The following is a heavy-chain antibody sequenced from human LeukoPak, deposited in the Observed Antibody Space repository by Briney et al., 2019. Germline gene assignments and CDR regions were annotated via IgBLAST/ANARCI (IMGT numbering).Heavy chain of an antibody. J-gene: IGHJ1*01. CDR3: ARDRTGVDGSNFQH. Sequence: GGSLRLSCAASGFTFSSYWMSWVRQAPGKGLEWVANIKYDGSEKYYVDSVKGRFTISRDNAKNSLYLQMNSLRAEDTAVYYCARDRTGVDGSNFQHWGQGTLVTVSS. CDR1: GFTFSSYW. CDR2: IKYDGSEK. D-gene: IGHD3/OR15-3a*01. V-gene: IGHV3-7*01.